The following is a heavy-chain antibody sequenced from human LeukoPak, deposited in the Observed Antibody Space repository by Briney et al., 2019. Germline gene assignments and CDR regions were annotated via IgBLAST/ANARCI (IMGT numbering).Heavy chain of an antibody. CDR1: GGSISSSTYY. J-gene: IGHJ4*02. CDR3: VRGSTLHHYQY. CDR2: IYYSGTT. D-gene: IGHD2/OR15-2a*01. V-gene: IGHV4-39*01. Sequence: SETLPLTRTVSGGSISSSTYYWVWIRRPPGKGLEWIGSIYYSGTTYYNPSLKSRVTVSVDTSKNQFSLNLSSVTAADTAVYYCVRGSTLHHYQYWGQGTLAAVSS.